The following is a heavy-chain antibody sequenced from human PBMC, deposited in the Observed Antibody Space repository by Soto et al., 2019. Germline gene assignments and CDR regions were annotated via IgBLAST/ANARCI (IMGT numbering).Heavy chain of an antibody. CDR2: IYHSGST. J-gene: IGHJ5*02. CDR3: ARVPSP. CDR1: DSSISSGGYS. Sequence: PSETLSLTCAVSDSSISSGGYSWSWIRQPPGKGLEWIGYIYHSGSTYYNPSLKSRVTISVDRSKNQFSLKLSSVTAADTAVYYCARVPSPWGQGTLVTVSS. V-gene: IGHV4-30-2*01.